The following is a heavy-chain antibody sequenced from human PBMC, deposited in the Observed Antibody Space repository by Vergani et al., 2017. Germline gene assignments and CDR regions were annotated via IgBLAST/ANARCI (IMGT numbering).Heavy chain of an antibody. CDR1: GFTVSSNY. Sequence: VQLVETGGGLIQPGGSLRLSCAASGFTVSSNYMSWIRQAPGKGLEWVSYISSSGSTIYYADSVKGRFTISRDNAKNSLYLQMNSLRAEDTAVYYCAREINWGWWYFDLWGRGTLVTVSS. V-gene: IGHV3-11*01. D-gene: IGHD7-27*01. J-gene: IGHJ2*01. CDR2: ISSSGSTI. CDR3: AREINWGWWYFDL.